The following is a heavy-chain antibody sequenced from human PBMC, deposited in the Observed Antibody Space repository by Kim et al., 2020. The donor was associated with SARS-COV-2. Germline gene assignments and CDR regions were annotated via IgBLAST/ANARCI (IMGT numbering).Heavy chain of an antibody. D-gene: IGHD2-15*01. CDR2: IYPGDSDT. V-gene: IGHV5-51*01. Sequence: GESLKISCKGSGYSFTSYWIGWVRQMPGKGLEWMGIIYPGDSDTRYSPSFQGQVTISADKSISTAYLQWSSLKASDTAMYYCALRRYCSGGSCYSSYGMDVWGQGTTVTVSS. J-gene: IGHJ6*02. CDR3: ALRRYCSGGSCYSSYGMDV. CDR1: GYSFTSYW.